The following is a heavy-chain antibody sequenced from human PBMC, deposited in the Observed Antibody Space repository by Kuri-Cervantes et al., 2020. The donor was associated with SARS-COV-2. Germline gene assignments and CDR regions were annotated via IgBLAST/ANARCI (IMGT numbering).Heavy chain of an antibody. V-gene: IGHV6-1*01. CDR2: TYYRSKWYN. CDR3: ARGPHSSGFVVNWFDP. CDR1: GDSVSSNSAA. J-gene: IGHJ5*02. Sequence: SQTLSLTCAISGDSVSSNSAAWNWIRQSPSRGLEWLGRTYYRSKWYNDYAVSVKSRITINPDTSKNQFSLQLNSVTPEDTAVYYCARGPHSSGFVVNWFDPWGQGTLVTVSS. D-gene: IGHD3-22*01.